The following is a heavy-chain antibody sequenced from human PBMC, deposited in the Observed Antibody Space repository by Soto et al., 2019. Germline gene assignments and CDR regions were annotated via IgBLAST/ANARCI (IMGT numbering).Heavy chain of an antibody. Sequence: QVHLVQSGAEVKKPGASVKVSCKASGYTFTSYDINWVRQATGQGLEWMGWMNPNSGNTGYAQKFQGRVTMTRNTSISTAYMELSSLRSEDTAVYYCASGRAETAMVWGWFDPWGQGTLVTVSS. J-gene: IGHJ5*02. CDR1: GYTFTSYD. D-gene: IGHD5-18*01. CDR3: ASGRAETAMVWGWFDP. CDR2: MNPNSGNT. V-gene: IGHV1-8*01.